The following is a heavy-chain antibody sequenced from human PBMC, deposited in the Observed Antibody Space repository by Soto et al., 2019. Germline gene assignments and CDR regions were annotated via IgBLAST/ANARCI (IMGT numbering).Heavy chain of an antibody. Sequence: QVQFVQSGAEVKEPGASVKVSCKASGYTFTSYGLHWVRQAPGQSLEWMGWINPDNGDTKHSQKFQGRVTITRDTSASTAYMELRSLRYEDTAVYYCARDDGDRAFDIWGQGSTFTVSS. CDR1: GYTFTSYG. CDR3: ARDDGDRAFDI. CDR2: INPDNGDT. V-gene: IGHV1-3*01. D-gene: IGHD2-21*01. J-gene: IGHJ3*02.